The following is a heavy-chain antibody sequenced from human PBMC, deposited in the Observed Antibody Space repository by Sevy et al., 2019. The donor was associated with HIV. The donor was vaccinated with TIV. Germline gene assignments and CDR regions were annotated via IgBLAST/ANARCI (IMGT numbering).Heavy chain of an antibody. CDR3: TTGWSGYYSRF. CDR1: RFTFSNAW. J-gene: IGHJ4*02. D-gene: IGHD3-3*01. Sequence: GGSLRLSCAASRFTFSNAWMNWVRQAPGKGLEWVGRIKSKTDGGTTDYAAPVKGRFTISRDDSKNTLYLQMNSLQTEDTAVYYCTTGWSGYYSRFWGQGTLVTVSS. CDR2: IKSKTDGGTT. V-gene: IGHV3-15*01.